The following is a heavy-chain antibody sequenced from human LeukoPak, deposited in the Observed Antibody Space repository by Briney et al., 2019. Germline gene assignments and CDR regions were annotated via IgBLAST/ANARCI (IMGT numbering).Heavy chain of an antibody. Sequence: SETLSLTCTVSGDSISSGTFYWGWIRQHPGKGLEWIGYIHYTESTHYNPSLKTRITISLDTSKNEFSLKLSSVTAADTAVYYCARVHHERLRLDVWGQGTTVTVSS. CDR2: IHYTEST. J-gene: IGHJ6*02. CDR3: ARVHHERLRLDV. V-gene: IGHV4-31*03. CDR1: GDSISSGTFY. D-gene: IGHD2-21*02.